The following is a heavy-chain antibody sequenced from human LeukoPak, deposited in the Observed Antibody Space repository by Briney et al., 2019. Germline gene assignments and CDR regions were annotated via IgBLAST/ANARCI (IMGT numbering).Heavy chain of an antibody. Sequence: GGSLRLSCAASGFTFSDYYMSWIRQAPGKGLEWVSTISGSGGSTYYADSVKGRFTISRDNSKNTLYLQINSLRAEDTAVYYCGGGGFGEAYYYYYYMDVWGKGTTVTVSS. CDR2: ISGSGGST. V-gene: IGHV3-23*01. D-gene: IGHD3-10*01. CDR3: GGGGFGEAYYYYYYMDV. CDR1: GFTFSDYY. J-gene: IGHJ6*03.